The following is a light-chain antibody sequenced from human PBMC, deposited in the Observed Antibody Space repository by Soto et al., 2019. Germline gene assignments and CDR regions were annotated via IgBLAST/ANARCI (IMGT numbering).Light chain of an antibody. Sequence: QSALTQPASVSGSPGQSITISCTGTSSDVGGYEAVSWYQQHPGKAPKHMIYEVSYRFSGDSDRFSGSKSGNTASLTISGLQAEDEADYYCSSYSRGSSVYVFGTGTKVTVL. CDR3: SSYSRGSSVYV. CDR1: SSDVGGYEA. CDR2: EVS. J-gene: IGLJ1*01. V-gene: IGLV2-14*01.